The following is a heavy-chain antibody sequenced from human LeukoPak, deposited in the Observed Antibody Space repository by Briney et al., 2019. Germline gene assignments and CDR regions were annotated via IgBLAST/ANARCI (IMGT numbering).Heavy chain of an antibody. CDR2: ISNSGNNM. CDR3: ARRWRGSSTYFYYMGV. Sequence: GGSLRLSCAASGFTFSDYYMSWIRQAPGKGLEWVSFISNSGNNMYYADSVKGRFTISRDNARNSLYLQMFSLRGEDTAVYYCARRWRGSSTYFYYMGVWGKGTTVTVSS. V-gene: IGHV3-11*04. J-gene: IGHJ6*03. CDR1: GFTFSDYY. D-gene: IGHD6-13*01.